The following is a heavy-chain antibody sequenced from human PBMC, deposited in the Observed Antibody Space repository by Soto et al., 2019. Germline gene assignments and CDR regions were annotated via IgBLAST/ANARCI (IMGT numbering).Heavy chain of an antibody. V-gene: IGHV3-23*01. Sequence: PGGFLRLSCAASGFTFSSYAMSWVRQAPGKGLEWVSAISGSGGSTYYADSVKGRFTISRDNSKNTLYLQMNSLRAEDTAVYYCAKETVWDIVVVPAATWYFDYWGQGTLVTVSS. J-gene: IGHJ4*02. CDR2: ISGSGGST. CDR3: AKETVWDIVVVPAATWYFDY. D-gene: IGHD2-2*01. CDR1: GFTFSSYA.